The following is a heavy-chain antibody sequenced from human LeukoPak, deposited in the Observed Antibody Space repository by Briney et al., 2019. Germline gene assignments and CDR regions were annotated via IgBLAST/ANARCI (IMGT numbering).Heavy chain of an antibody. D-gene: IGHD6-19*01. CDR1: GFTFSNHW. CDR3: ARDLAVAGRHFFDY. J-gene: IGHJ4*02. Sequence: GGSLRLSCVASGFTFSNHWMSWVRRAPGRGLEWVANIKEDGSREYYVDSVKGRFTISRDNAKKSVYLQMTSLRAEDTAVYFCARDLAVAGRHFFDYWGQGALVTVSS. V-gene: IGHV3-7*01. CDR2: IKEDGSRE.